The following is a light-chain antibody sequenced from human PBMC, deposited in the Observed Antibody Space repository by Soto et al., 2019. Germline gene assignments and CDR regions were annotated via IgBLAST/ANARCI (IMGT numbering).Light chain of an antibody. J-gene: IGLJ3*02. V-gene: IGLV2-14*01. Sequence: QSVLTQPASVSGSPGQSITISCTGNSSDVGGYNYVSWYQQHPGKAPKLMIYEVSNRPSGVSNRFSGSKSGNTASLTISGLQAEDEADYYCSSYTSSSTPWVFGGGTTLTVL. CDR2: EVS. CDR3: SSYTSSSTPWV. CDR1: SSDVGGYNY.